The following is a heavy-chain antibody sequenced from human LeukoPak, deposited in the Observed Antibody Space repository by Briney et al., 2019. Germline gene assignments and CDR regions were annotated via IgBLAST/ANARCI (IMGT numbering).Heavy chain of an antibody. J-gene: IGHJ3*02. CDR1: GGSISSGGYY. CDR3: ARDLGVYDFWSGYRNDAFDI. D-gene: IGHD3-3*01. CDR2: IYHSGST. V-gene: IGHV4-30-2*01. Sequence: SQTLSPTCTVSGGSISSGGYYWSWIRQPPGKGLEWIGYIYHSGSTYYNPSLKSRVTISVDRSKNQFSLKLSSVTAADTAVYYCARDLGVYDFWSGYRNDAFDIWGQGTMVTVSS.